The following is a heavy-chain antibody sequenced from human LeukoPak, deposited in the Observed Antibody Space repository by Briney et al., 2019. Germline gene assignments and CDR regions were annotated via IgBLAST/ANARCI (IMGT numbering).Heavy chain of an antibody. CDR1: GFTFSSYW. D-gene: IGHD5-18*01. V-gene: IGHV3-74*01. J-gene: IGHJ4*02. CDR3: AREIVDTEGDY. Sequence: GGSLRLSCAASGFTFSSYWMHWVRQAPGKGLGWVSRINSDGSSTSYADSLKGRFTISRDNAKNTLYLQMNSLRAEDTAVYNCAREIVDTEGDYWGQGTLVTVSS. CDR2: INSDGSST.